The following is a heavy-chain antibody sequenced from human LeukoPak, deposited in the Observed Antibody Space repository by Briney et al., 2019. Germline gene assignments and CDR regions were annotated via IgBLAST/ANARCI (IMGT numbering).Heavy chain of an antibody. Sequence: PSETLSLTCTVSGYSISNGYYWGWIRQPPGKGLEWIGYIYYSGSTNYNPSLKSRVTISVDTSKNQFSLKLSSVTAADTAVYYCARTPHYYDAFDIWGQGTMVTVSS. CDR3: ARTPHYYDAFDI. CDR2: IYYSGST. J-gene: IGHJ3*02. CDR1: GYSISNGYY. V-gene: IGHV4-61*01. D-gene: IGHD3-10*01.